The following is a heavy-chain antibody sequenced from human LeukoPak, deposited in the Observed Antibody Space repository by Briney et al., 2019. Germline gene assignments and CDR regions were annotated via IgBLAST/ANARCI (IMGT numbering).Heavy chain of an antibody. CDR3: ATAWELPLFDY. CDR2: VDPEDGET. Sequence: GASVKVSCKVSGYTLTELSMHWVRQAPGKGLEWMGLVDPEDGETIYAEKFQGRVTITADTSTDTAYMELSSLRSEDTAVYYCATAWELPLFDYWGQGTLVTVSS. J-gene: IGHJ4*02. V-gene: IGHV1-24*01. CDR1: GYTLTELS. D-gene: IGHD1-26*01.